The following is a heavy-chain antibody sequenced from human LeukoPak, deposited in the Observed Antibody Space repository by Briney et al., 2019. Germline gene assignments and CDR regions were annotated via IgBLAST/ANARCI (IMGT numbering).Heavy chain of an antibody. D-gene: IGHD5-18*01. CDR3: ARDSDTAMVTAPFDY. J-gene: IGHJ4*02. CDR2: IYHSGNT. Sequence: PSETLSLTCAVSGGSISSSNWWSWVGQPPGKRLEWIGEIYHSGNTNYNPSLKSRVTISVDKSKNQFSLRLSSVTAADTAVYYCARDSDTAMVTAPFDYWGQGTLVTVSS. V-gene: IGHV4-4*02. CDR1: GGSISSSNW.